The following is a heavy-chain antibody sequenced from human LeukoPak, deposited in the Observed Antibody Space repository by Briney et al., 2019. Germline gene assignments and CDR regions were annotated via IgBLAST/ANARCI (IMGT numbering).Heavy chain of an antibody. CDR3: ASTNQPGYCSSTSCYTSHEYFQH. CDR2: INHSGST. Sequence: SETLSLTCAVYGGSFSGYYWSWIRQPPGKGLEWIGGINHSGSTNYNPSLKSRVTISVDTSKNQFSLKLSSVTAADTAVYYCASTNQPGYCSSTSCYTSHEYFQHWGQGTLVTVSS. J-gene: IGHJ1*01. D-gene: IGHD2-2*02. CDR1: GGSFSGYY. V-gene: IGHV4-34*01.